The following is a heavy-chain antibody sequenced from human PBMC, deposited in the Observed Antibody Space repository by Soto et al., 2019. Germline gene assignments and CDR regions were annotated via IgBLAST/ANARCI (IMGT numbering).Heavy chain of an antibody. D-gene: IGHD3-16*01. J-gene: IGHJ6*02. CDR3: VREDEGGDREYYGLDV. CDR1: GGSISYEYYH. V-gene: IGHV4-30-4*08. Sequence: PSETLSLTCTVSGGSISYEYYHWTWIRQSPGKGLEWIGYVHYSGSIMYNPSFKSRVTISVDTSKNQFSLHLSSVTAADTAVYFCVREDEGGDREYYGLDVWGQGTTVTVPS. CDR2: VHYSGSI.